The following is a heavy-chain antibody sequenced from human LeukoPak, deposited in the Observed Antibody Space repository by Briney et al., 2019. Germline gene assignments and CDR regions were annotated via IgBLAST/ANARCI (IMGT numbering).Heavy chain of an antibody. CDR3: ARRSPRKRITMIVVVTPFDY. V-gene: IGHV4-34*01. D-gene: IGHD3-22*01. J-gene: IGHJ4*02. Sequence: SETLSLTCAVYGGSFSGYYWSWIRHPPGKGLEWIGEINHSGSTNYNPSLKSRVTISVDTSKNQFSLKLSSVTAADTAVYYCARRSPRKRITMIVVVTPFDYWGQGTLVTVSS. CDR2: INHSGST. CDR1: GGSFSGYY.